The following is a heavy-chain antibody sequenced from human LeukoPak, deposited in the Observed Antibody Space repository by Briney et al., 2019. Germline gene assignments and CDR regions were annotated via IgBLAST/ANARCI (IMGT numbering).Heavy chain of an antibody. CDR3: VRGIRPPDI. V-gene: IGHV3-23*01. Sequence: GESLRLSCVASGFSFNIYDMSWFRQAPGKGLEWVSGIRGGGPETYYADSVKGRFSISRDNSKNTLFLQTNGLRAEDSAIYYCVRGIRPPDIWGKGTLVTVSS. CDR1: GFSFNIYD. J-gene: IGHJ4*02. CDR2: IRGGGPET.